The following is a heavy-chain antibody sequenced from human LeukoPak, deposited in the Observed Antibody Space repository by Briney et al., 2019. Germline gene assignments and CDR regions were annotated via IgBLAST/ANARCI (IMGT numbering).Heavy chain of an antibody. Sequence: SETLSLTCTVSGGSISSYYWSWIRQPPGKGLEWIGYIYYSGSTNYNPSLKSRVTISVDTSKNQFSLKLSSVTAADTAVYYCASRAAEDYYDSSGYLMGFDYWGQGTLVPVSS. CDR1: GGSISSYY. V-gene: IGHV4-59*01. CDR2: IYYSGST. CDR3: ASRAAEDYYDSSGYLMGFDY. D-gene: IGHD3-22*01. J-gene: IGHJ4*02.